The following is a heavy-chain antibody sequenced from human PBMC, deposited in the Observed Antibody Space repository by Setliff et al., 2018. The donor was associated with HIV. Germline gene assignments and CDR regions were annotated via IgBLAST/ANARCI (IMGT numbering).Heavy chain of an antibody. J-gene: IGHJ5*02. D-gene: IGHD3-10*01. CDR1: GGSISSSSYY. V-gene: IGHV4-61*05. CDR3: GRGWFDP. Sequence: LSLTCTVSGGSISSSSYYWGWIRQPPGKGLEWIGYVHHGGTANYNPSLKSRVTISVDTSKNQFSLNVTSVTAADTAVYYCGRGWFDPWGQGTLVTVSS. CDR2: VHHGGTA.